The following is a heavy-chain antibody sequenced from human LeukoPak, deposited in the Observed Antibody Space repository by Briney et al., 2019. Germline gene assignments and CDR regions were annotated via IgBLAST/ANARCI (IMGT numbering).Heavy chain of an antibody. CDR1: GFTFSDHY. CDR3: ARGGPYGGNSAFDY. CDR2: SRNKADSYTT. Sequence: HPGGSLRLSCAVSGFTFSDHYMDWVRQAPGKGLEWVGRSRNKADSYTTEHAASVKGGFTISRDDSKNSLYLQMNYLKTEDTAVYYCARGGPYGGNSAFDYWGQGTLVTVSS. J-gene: IGHJ4*02. V-gene: IGHV3-72*01. D-gene: IGHD4-23*01.